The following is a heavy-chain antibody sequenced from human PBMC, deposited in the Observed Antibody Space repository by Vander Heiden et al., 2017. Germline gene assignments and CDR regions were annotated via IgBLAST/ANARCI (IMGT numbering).Heavy chain of an antibody. CDR3: ARGHPPEDYFDY. Sequence: QAPLVQSGAEVKKPGASVKVSCKASGYTFTSSDINWVRQASGQGLEWMGWMNTNSGNTGYAQKFQGRVTMTRNTSISTAYMELSSLRSEDTAVYYCARGHPPEDYFDYWGQGTLGTVSS. J-gene: IGHJ4*02. V-gene: IGHV1-8*01. CDR1: GYTFTSSD. CDR2: MNTNSGNT.